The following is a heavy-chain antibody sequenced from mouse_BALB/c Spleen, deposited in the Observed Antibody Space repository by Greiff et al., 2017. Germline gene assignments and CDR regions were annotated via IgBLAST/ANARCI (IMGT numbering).Heavy chain of an antibody. CDR3: ARDRGVYYDYDGAFFDY. D-gene: IGHD2-4*01. CDR1: GFTFSSYG. V-gene: IGHV5-6-3*01. J-gene: IGHJ2*01. Sequence: DVKLVESGGGLVQPGGSLKLSCAASGFTFSSYGMSWVRQTPDKRLELVATINSNGGSTYYPDSVKGRFTISRDNAKNTLYLQMSSLKSEDTAMYYCARDRGVYYDYDGAFFDYWGQGTTLTVSS. CDR2: INSNGGST.